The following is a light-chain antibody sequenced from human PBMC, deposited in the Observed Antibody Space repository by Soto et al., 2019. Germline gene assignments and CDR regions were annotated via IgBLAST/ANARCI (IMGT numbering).Light chain of an antibody. CDR2: DAS. CDR3: QHYNSYPWS. J-gene: IGKJ1*01. V-gene: IGKV1-5*01. Sequence: DIPMTQSPSTLSASIGDRVTITCRASQSISSWLAWYQQKPGKVPNLLIYDASSLESGVPSRFSGSGSGTEFTLTISSLQPDDFATYYCQHYNSYPWSFGQGTKVEIK. CDR1: QSISSW.